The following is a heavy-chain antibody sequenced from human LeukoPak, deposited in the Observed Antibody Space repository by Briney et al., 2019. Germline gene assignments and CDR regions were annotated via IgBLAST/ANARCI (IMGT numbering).Heavy chain of an antibody. CDR3: ARAYNGYDYP. CDR2: VNHSGTT. V-gene: IGHV4-34*01. Sequence: SETLSLTCAVYGGSFTDYYWSWIRQTPGKGLEWIGEVNHSGTTNYNPSLKSRVTISADTSKNQFSLKVTSVTAADTALYYCARAYNGYDYPWGQGTLVTVPS. D-gene: IGHD5-12*01. J-gene: IGHJ5*02. CDR1: GGSFTDYY.